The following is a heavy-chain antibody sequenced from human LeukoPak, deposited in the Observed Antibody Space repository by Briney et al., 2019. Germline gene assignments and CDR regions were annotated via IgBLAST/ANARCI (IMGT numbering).Heavy chain of an antibody. D-gene: IGHD3-16*02. J-gene: IGHJ6*03. CDR3: ARDYQDYYYMDV. CDR1: GGSISSYY. V-gene: IGHV4-59*01. CDR2: IYYSGST. Sequence: SETLSLTCTVSGGSISSYYWSWIRQSPGKGLEWIGYIYYSGSTNYNPSLKSRVTISVDTSNNQFSLKLSSVTAADPAVYYCARDYQDYYYMDVWGKGTTVTVSS.